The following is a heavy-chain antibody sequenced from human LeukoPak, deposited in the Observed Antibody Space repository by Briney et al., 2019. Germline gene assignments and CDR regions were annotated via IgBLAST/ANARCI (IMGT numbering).Heavy chain of an antibody. Sequence: SETLSLTCTVSGGSISSGTYYWSWIRQPAGKGLEWIGRIYTSGSTNYNPSLKSRVTISADTSKNQFSLKLRSVTAADTAVYYCARQDGSGSFDYWGQGTLVTVSS. D-gene: IGHD3-10*01. V-gene: IGHV4-61*02. CDR2: IYTSGST. J-gene: IGHJ4*02. CDR1: GGSISSGTYY. CDR3: ARQDGSGSFDY.